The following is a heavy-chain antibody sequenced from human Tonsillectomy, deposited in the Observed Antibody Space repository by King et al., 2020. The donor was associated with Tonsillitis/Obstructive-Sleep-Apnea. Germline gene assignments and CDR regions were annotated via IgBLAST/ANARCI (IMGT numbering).Heavy chain of an antibody. J-gene: IGHJ3*02. Sequence: VQLVESGGGVVQPGRSLRLSCAASGFTFSSYAMHWVRQAPGKGLEWVAVISYDGSNKYYADPVKGRFTISRDNSKNTLYLQMNSLRAEDTAVYYCARVAFDIWGQGTMVTVSS. CDR3: ARVAFDI. CDR1: GFTFSSYA. V-gene: IGHV3-30*04. CDR2: ISYDGSNK.